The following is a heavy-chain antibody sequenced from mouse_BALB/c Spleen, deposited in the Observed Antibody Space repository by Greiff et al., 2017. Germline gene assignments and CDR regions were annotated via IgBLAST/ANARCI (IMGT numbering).Heavy chain of an antibody. J-gene: IGHJ3*01. D-gene: IGHD2-12*01. CDR1: GFTFSSYG. V-gene: IGHV5-6*01. CDR3: ARHERTTRFAY. CDR2: ISSGGSYT. Sequence: EVKLMESGGDLVKPGGSLKLSCAASGFTFSSYGMSWVRQTPDKRLEWVATISSGGSYTYYPDSVKGRFTISRDNAKNTLYLQMSSLKSEDTAMDYCARHERTTRFAYWGQGTLVTVSA.